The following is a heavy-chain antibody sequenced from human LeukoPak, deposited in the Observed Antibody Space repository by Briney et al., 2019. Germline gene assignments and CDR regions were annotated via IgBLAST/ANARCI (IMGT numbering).Heavy chain of an antibody. CDR1: GYTFTSYG. CDR2: ISAYNGNT. D-gene: IGHD2-2*01. CDR3: ARIGYCSSTSCHHLDY. Sequence: ASVKVSCKASGYTFTSYGISWVRQAPGQGLEWMGWISAYNGNTNYAQKLQGRVTMTTDTSTSTAYMELRSLRSDDTAVYYCARIGYCSSTSCHHLDYWGQGTLVTVSS. J-gene: IGHJ4*02. V-gene: IGHV1-18*01.